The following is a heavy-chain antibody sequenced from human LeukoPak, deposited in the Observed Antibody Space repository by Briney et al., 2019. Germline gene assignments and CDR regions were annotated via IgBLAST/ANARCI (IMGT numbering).Heavy chain of an antibody. V-gene: IGHV1-2*02. CDR1: GYTFTCQY. J-gene: IGHJ4*02. D-gene: IGHD6-6*01. Sequence: GASVKVSCEASGYTFTCQYMHWVRQAPGQGLEWMGWINPNTGGTNYAQKLQGRVTMTRDTTISTAYMELSRLTSDDTAIYYCATYPRYSSSPPFDYWGQGTLVTVSS. CDR2: INPNTGGT. CDR3: ATYPRYSSSPPFDY.